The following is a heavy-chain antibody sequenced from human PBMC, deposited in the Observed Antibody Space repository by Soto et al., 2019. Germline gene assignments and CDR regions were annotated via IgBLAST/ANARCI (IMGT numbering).Heavy chain of an antibody. CDR3: ARDRPGSYDSSGYYLYYFDY. D-gene: IGHD3-22*01. V-gene: IGHV1-69*01. CDR1: GGTFSSYA. Sequence: VKVSCKASGGTFSSYAISWVRQAPGQGLEWMGGIIPIFGTANYAQKFQGRVTITADESTSTAYMELSSLRSEDTAVYYCARDRPGSYDSSGYYLYYFDYWGQGTLVTVSS. J-gene: IGHJ4*02. CDR2: IIPIFGTA.